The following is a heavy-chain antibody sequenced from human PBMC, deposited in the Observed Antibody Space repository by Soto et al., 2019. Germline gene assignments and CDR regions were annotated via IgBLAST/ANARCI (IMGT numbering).Heavy chain of an antibody. J-gene: IGHJ4*02. D-gene: IGHD3-16*01. Sequence: GGSRLSCAASGFKFSNYAMSWVRQAPGKGLEWVSLISATGGGTYYADSVKGRFTISRDNSHNTLYLQVHSLTAEDTAVYYCAKDRRAGGNSAFYFDFWGQGAQVTVSS. CDR2: ISATGGGT. CDR3: AKDRRAGGNSAFYFDF. CDR1: GFKFSNYA. V-gene: IGHV3-23*01.